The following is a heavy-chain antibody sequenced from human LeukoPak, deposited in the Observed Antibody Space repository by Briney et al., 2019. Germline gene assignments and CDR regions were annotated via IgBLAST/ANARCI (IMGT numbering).Heavy chain of an antibody. D-gene: IGHD3-10*02. CDR1: GFTFSSYE. Sequence: GGSLRLSCAASGFTFSSYEMNRVRQPPGKGLEWVSYISSSGSTIYYADSVKGRFTISRDNAKNSLYLQMNSLRAEDTAVYYCAELGITMIGGVWGKGTTVTISS. J-gene: IGHJ6*04. CDR3: AELGITMIGGV. CDR2: ISSSGSTI. V-gene: IGHV3-48*03.